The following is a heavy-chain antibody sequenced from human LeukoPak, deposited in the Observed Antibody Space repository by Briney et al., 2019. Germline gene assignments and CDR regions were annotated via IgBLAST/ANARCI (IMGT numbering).Heavy chain of an antibody. J-gene: IGHJ4*02. D-gene: IGHD3-22*01. CDR3: ARGYYYDSSGYPFDY. CDR2: INPNSGGT. V-gene: IGHV1-2*02. CDR1: GYTFTGYY. Sequence: ASVKVSCKASGYTFTGYYMHWVRQAPGQGLEWMGWINPNSGGTNYAQKFQGRVTMTRDTSISTAYMELSRLRSDDTAVYYCARGYYYDSSGYPFDYWGQETLVTVSS.